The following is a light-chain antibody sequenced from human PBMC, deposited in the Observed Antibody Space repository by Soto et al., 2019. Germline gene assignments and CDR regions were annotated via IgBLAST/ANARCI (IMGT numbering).Light chain of an antibody. CDR2: GDT. CDR1: NSNIGAGFD. CDR3: QSYDSSLSGPVV. J-gene: IGLJ2*01. Sequence: QSVLTQPPSVSGAPGQRVTISCTGSNSNIGAGFDVNWYQHLPGTAPKLLIYGDTIRPSGVPDRFSGSKSATSASLAIAGLQVEDGGDYYCQSYDSSLSGPVVFGGGTKVT. V-gene: IGLV1-40*01.